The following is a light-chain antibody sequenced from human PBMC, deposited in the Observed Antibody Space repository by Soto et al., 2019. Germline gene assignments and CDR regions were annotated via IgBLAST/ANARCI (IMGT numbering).Light chain of an antibody. V-gene: IGLV2-8*01. CDR1: SSDVGGYND. J-gene: IGLJ2*01. CDR3: SSFAGNNNVV. Sequence: QSALTQPPSASGSPGQSVTICCTGTSSDVGGYNDVSWYQQHPGKAPKLMISEVSKRPSGVPDRFSGSKSGNTASLTVSVLQAEYEADYYCSSFAGNNNVVFGGGTKLTVL. CDR2: EVS.